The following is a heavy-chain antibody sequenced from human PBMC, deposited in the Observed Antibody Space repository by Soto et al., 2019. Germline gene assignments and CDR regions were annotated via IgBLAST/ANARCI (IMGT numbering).Heavy chain of an antibody. D-gene: IGHD3-10*01. V-gene: IGHV4-30-4*01. Sequence: QVQLKESGPGLVKPSETLSLTCNVSGGPIKTGDYYWNWIRQPPGKGLEWIGYVFYSGATNYSPSLTSRAAISMDPSKTQFSLSLTSVTAADTAVYYCARAGFSYGHLLFWGHGIRVTVST. CDR1: GGPIKTGDYY. J-gene: IGHJ4*01. CDR3: ARAGFSYGHLLF. CDR2: VFYSGAT.